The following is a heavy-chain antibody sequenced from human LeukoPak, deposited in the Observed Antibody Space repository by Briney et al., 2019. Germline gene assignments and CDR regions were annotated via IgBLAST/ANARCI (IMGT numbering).Heavy chain of an antibody. CDR1: RFTFSSYW. D-gene: IGHD2-8*01. J-gene: IGHJ4*02. CDR2: IKQDGSEK. CDR3: AKVALLPALDYGVSNLFDY. V-gene: IGHV3-7*03. Sequence: PGGSLRLSCAASRFTFSSYWMSWVRQAPGKGLEWVANIKQDGSEKYYVDSVKGRFTISRDNAKNSLYLQMNRLRAEDTAVYYCAKVALLPALDYGVSNLFDYWGQGTLVTVSS.